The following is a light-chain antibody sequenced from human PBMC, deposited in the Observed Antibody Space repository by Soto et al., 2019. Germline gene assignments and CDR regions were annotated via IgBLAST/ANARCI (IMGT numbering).Light chain of an antibody. J-gene: IGKJ5*01. CDR3: QHFGGTTFT. Sequence: EIVLTQSPATLSXXXXXXXXXXXXASQYINTRLAWYQHRPGQAPRLLIYQTSIRAAGIPDRFSGSGSGTHFTLTISRLEPGDFAVYYCQHFGGTTFTFGQGTRLEIK. CDR2: QTS. CDR1: QYINTR. V-gene: IGKV3-20*01.